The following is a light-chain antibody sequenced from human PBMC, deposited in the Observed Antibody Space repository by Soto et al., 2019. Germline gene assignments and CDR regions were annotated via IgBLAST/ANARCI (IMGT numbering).Light chain of an antibody. CDR3: SSYRSSGTVL. Sequence: QSALTQPASVSGSHGQSITISCNGTSSNVGGYNSVSWYQQHPGKVPKLMIYDVRNRPSGVSNRFSGSKSGNTASLTISGLQAEDEADYYCSSYRSSGTVLFGGGTKVTVL. CDR1: SSNVGGYNS. V-gene: IGLV2-14*03. J-gene: IGLJ2*01. CDR2: DVR.